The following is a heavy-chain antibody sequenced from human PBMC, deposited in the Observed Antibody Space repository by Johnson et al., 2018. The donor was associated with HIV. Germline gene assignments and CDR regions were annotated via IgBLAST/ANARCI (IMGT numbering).Heavy chain of an antibody. Sequence: QVQLVESGGGLVKPGGSLRLSCAASRLIFSDYFMSWIRQAPGKGLEWVASISGSGSTIYYADSVKGRFTISRDTAKNSLYLQMNSLRAEDTAVYYCAIPDSSAWDSSGYYHGEAFDIWGQGTMVTVSS. J-gene: IGHJ3*02. CDR2: ISGSGSTI. CDR3: AIPDSSAWDSSGYYHGEAFDI. CDR1: RLIFSDYF. V-gene: IGHV3-11*04. D-gene: IGHD3-22*01.